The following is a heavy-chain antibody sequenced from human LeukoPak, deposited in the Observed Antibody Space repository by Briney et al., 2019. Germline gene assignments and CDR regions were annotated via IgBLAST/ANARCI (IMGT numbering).Heavy chain of an antibody. CDR2: ISGSGGST. V-gene: IGHV3-23*01. D-gene: IGHD3-10*01. CDR1: GFTFSSYV. Sequence: PGGSLRLSCAASGFTFSSYVMSWVRQAPGKGLEWVSTISGSGGSTYYADSVKGRFTISRDSSKNMLYLQTNSLRAEDTAVYYCVQDLWYGEYEYCGQGTLVTVSS. J-gene: IGHJ4*02. CDR3: VQDLWYGEYEY.